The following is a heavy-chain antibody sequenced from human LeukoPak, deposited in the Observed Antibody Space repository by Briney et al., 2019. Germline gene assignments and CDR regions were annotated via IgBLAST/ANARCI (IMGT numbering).Heavy chain of an antibody. D-gene: IGHD6-19*01. Sequence: ASVKVSCKASGYTFTGYYMHWVRQATGQGLEWMGWMNPNSGHTGYAQKFQGRVTITRNTSISTAYMELSSLRSEDTAVYYCARVVAVADTAKPDYWGQGTLDTVSS. CDR3: ARVVAVADTAKPDY. CDR2: MNPNSGHT. J-gene: IGHJ4*02. CDR1: GYTFTGYY. V-gene: IGHV1-8*03.